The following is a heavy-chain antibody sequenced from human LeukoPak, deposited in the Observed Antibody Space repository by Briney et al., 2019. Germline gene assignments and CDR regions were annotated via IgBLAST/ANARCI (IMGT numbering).Heavy chain of an antibody. CDR1: GASISGYY. V-gene: IGHV4-59*01. CDR2: IYNSGST. CDR3: ARGLDP. J-gene: IGHJ5*02. Sequence: SETLSLTCTVSGASISGYYWTWIRQPPGKGLEWIGYIYNSGSTNYNPSLKSRVTISVDTSKNQFSLKLSSVTAADTAVYYCARGLDPWGQGTLVTVSS.